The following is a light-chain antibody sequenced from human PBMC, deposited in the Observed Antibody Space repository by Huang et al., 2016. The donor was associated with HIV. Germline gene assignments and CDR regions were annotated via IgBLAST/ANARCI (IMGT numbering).Light chain of an antibody. CDR2: ATS. CDR1: QDVSNY. V-gene: IGKV1-8*01. Sequence: AIRITQSPSSLSASTGDRVTITCRASQDVSNYLAWYQQKPGRAPKLIIYATSTLQGGVPSRFSGKGSATEFSLTITCLQSDDFATYYCQQYHIYPWTFGQGTKVEI. J-gene: IGKJ1*01. CDR3: QQYHIYPWT.